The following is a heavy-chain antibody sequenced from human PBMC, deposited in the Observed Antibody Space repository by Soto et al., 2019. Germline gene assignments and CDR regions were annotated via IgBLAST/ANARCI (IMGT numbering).Heavy chain of an antibody. V-gene: IGHV1-2*02. Sequence: QVQLVQSGAEVKKPGASVKVSCKASGYTFTGYYMHWVRQAPGQGLEWMGWINPNSGGTNYAQKFQGRVTMTRDTSISTAYMELSRLRSDDTAVYYCAREVVVVVAATTDAFDIWGQGTMVTVSS. CDR2: INPNSGGT. CDR1: GYTFTGYY. D-gene: IGHD2-15*01. J-gene: IGHJ3*02. CDR3: AREVVVVVAATTDAFDI.